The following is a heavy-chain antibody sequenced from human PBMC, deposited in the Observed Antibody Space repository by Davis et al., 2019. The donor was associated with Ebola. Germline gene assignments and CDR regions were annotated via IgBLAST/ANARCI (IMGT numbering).Heavy chain of an antibody. CDR1: GGSISSYY. CDR2: IYTSGST. Sequence: PGGSLRLSCTVSGGSISSYYWSWIRQPAGKGLEWIGRIYTSGSTNYNPSLKSRVTMSVDTSKNQFSLKLSSVTAADTAVYYCARSIVVVPAAIPGGGYYYYMDVWGKGTTVTVSS. CDR3: ARSIVVVPAAIPGGGYYYYMDV. J-gene: IGHJ6*03. D-gene: IGHD2-2*02. V-gene: IGHV4-4*07.